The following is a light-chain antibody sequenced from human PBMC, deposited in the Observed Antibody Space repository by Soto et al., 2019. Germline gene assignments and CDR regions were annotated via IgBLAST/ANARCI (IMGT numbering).Light chain of an antibody. V-gene: IGKV3-15*01. Sequence: EIVLTQSPATLSVSPGNRATLSCRASQSVNSDLAWYQQKPGQAPRLLIYGASTRATGTPTRFSGSGSGTEFTFTISSLQSEDFAVYFCQQYNNWPPYTFGQGTKLEIK. J-gene: IGKJ2*01. CDR2: GAS. CDR1: QSVNSD. CDR3: QQYNNWPPYT.